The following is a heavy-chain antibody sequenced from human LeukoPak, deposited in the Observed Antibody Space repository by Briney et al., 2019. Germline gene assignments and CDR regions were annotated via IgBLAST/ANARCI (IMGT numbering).Heavy chain of an antibody. Sequence: GSLRLSCAASGFTFSSYGMHWVRQAPGKGLEWVAVISYDGSNKYYADSVKGRFTISRDNSKNTLYLQMNSLRAEDTAVYYCATTPTILVCWGQGTLVTVSS. D-gene: IGHD3-9*01. CDR2: ISYDGSNK. V-gene: IGHV3-30*03. CDR1: GFTFSSYG. J-gene: IGHJ4*02. CDR3: ATTPTILVC.